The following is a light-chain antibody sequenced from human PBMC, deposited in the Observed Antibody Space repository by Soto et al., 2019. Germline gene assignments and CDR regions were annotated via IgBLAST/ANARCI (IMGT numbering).Light chain of an antibody. V-gene: IGLV2-23*01. CDR3: WSYAGSYTWV. J-gene: IGLJ3*02. CDR2: EDS. Sequence: QSVLTQPASVSGSPGQSITISCTETSSDLGSYNLVSWYQQHPGKVPKLMIYEDSKRPSGVSNRFSGSKSGNTASLTISGLQTEDEADYYCWSYAGSYTWVFGGGTKLTVL. CDR1: SSDLGSYNL.